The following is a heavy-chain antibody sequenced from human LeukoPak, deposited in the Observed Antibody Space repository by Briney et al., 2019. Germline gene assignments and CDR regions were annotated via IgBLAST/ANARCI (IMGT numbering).Heavy chain of an antibody. D-gene: IGHD1-26*01. J-gene: IGHJ4*02. Sequence: GGSLRLSCTASGFTFGDYAMSWVRQAPGKGLEWVGFIRSKAYGGTTEYAASVKGRFTISRDDSKSIAYLQMNSLKTEDTAVYYCTSHSGSYLPTSFDYWGQGTLVTVSS. V-gene: IGHV3-49*04. CDR1: GFTFGDYA. CDR3: TSHSGSYLPTSFDY. CDR2: IRSKAYGGTT.